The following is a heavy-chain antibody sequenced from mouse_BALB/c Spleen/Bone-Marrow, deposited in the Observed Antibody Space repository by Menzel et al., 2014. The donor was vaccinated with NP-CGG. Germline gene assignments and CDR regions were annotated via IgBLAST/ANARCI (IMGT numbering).Heavy chain of an antibody. V-gene: IGHV5-12*02. CDR2: ISNGGGST. D-gene: IGHD2-4*01. J-gene: IGHJ3*01. CDR1: GFTFSDYY. CDR3: ARHNYDETWFSY. Sequence: EEQGVEPGGGLVQPGGSLKLSCATSGFTFSDYYMYWVRQTPEKRLEWVAYISNGGGSTYYPDTVKGRFTISRDNAKNTLYLQMSRLRSEDTAMCYCARHNYDETWFSYWGPGTLDTFS.